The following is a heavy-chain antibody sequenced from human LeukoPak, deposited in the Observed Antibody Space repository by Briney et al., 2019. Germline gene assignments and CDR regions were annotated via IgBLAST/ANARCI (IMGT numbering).Heavy chain of an antibody. CDR2: INPYGSDT. J-gene: IGHJ4*02. CDR1: GFTFNSYW. Sequence: GGSLRLSCAASGFTFNSYWMWWVRQASGKGLEWVANINPYGSDTYYADSVKGRFTISRDNAENSLYLQMNSLRAEDTAVYYCTRVRVVVPSAFDYCDFWGQGTPDTVSS. D-gene: IGHD2-2*01. CDR3: TRVRVVVPSAFDYCDF. V-gene: IGHV3-7*01.